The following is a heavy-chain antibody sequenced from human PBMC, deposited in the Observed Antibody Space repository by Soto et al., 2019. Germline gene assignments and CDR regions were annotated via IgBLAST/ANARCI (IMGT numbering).Heavy chain of an antibody. V-gene: IGHV4-4*07. CDR2: IYSSGGT. Sequence: SETLSLTCTVSGGAISTYYWTWIRQPAGKGLEWIGRIYSSGGTKYNPSLQSRVTMSLDTSNNQFSLRLTSVTAADTAVYYCARGQRFSDWFDPWGQGTLVTVSS. CDR3: ARGQRFSDWFDP. D-gene: IGHD3-3*01. CDR1: GGAISTYY. J-gene: IGHJ5*02.